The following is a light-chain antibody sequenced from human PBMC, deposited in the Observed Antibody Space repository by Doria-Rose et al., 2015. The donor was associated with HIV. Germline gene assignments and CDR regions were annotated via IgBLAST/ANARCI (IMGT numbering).Light chain of an antibody. CDR2: GAS. Sequence: TQSPGTLSLSPGDRANLSCRASQSVSANYVAWYQQRPGQSPRLLIYGASSRATDIPDRFSGSGSGTDFTLTISRLEPEDFAVYYCHQYASSRTFGQGTKVEIK. V-gene: IGKV3-20*01. J-gene: IGKJ1*01. CDR1: QSVSANY. CDR3: HQYASSRT.